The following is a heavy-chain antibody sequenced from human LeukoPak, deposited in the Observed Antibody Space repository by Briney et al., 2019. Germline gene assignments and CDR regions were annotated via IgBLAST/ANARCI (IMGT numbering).Heavy chain of an antibody. D-gene: IGHD3-16*01. Sequence: GAAVKVSCTTSGNTFSDYYIHWVRQAPGQGLEWVGWINPKTGGTKSAEKFQGRVTMTRDTSIMTAYVELSSLTSDDTAVYYCARIKYGAMGGFDYWGQGTLVTVSS. V-gene: IGHV1-2*02. J-gene: IGHJ4*02. CDR3: ARIKYGAMGGFDY. CDR1: GNTFSDYY. CDR2: INPKTGGT.